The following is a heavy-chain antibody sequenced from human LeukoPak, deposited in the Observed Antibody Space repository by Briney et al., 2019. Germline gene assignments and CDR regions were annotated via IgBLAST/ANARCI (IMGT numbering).Heavy chain of an antibody. Sequence: GGSLRLSCAASGFTFSDYYMSWIRQAPGKGLEWISYISSSGNTISYADSVKGRFTISRDNAKNSLNLQMNSLRAEDTAVYYCARAATKGYCSSTSCYKSGFDPWGQGTLVTVSS. CDR1: GFTFSDYY. CDR2: ISSSGNTI. D-gene: IGHD2-2*02. CDR3: ARAATKGYCSSTSCYKSGFDP. V-gene: IGHV3-11*01. J-gene: IGHJ5*02.